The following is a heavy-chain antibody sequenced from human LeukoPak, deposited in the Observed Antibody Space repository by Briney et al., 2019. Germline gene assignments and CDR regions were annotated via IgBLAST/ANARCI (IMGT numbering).Heavy chain of an antibody. D-gene: IGHD6-19*01. V-gene: IGHV4-31*03. J-gene: IGHJ4*02. CDR1: GGSISSGGYY. CDR3: ARDPIQPFSGVAVAGIDY. Sequence: PSETLSLTCTVSGGSISSGGYYWSRIRQHPGKGPEWIGYIYYSGSTYYNPSLKSRVTISVDTSKNQFSLKLSSVTAADTAVYYCARDPIQPFSGVAVAGIDYWGQGTLVTVSS. CDR2: IYYSGST.